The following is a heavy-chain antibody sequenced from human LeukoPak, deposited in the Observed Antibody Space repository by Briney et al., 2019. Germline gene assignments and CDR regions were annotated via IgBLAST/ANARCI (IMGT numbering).Heavy chain of an antibody. Sequence: GESLKISCKGSGYSFTSYWIGWVRQKPGKGLEWMGIIFPGDSDTRYSPSFQGQVTISADKSISTAYLQWSSLKASDTAMYYCARRLAYDSRAYYCLDYWGQGTLVTVSS. CDR1: GYSFTSYW. D-gene: IGHD3-22*01. V-gene: IGHV5-51*01. CDR3: ARRLAYDSRAYYCLDY. J-gene: IGHJ4*02. CDR2: IFPGDSDT.